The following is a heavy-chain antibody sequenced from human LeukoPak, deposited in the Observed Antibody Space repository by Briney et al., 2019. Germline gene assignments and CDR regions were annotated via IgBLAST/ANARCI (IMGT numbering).Heavy chain of an antibody. CDR1: GGSFRGYY. D-gene: IGHD3-10*01. CDR3: ARVSVGYCSGSGSVYYYGMDV. J-gene: IGHJ6*02. Sequence: SETLSLTCAVYGGSFRGYYWNWIRQPPGKGLEWIGEINHSGSTNYNPSLKSRVTISVDTSKNQFSLKLMSVTAADTAVYFCARVSVGYCSGSGSVYYYGMDVWGQGTTVTVSS. V-gene: IGHV4-34*01. CDR2: INHSGST.